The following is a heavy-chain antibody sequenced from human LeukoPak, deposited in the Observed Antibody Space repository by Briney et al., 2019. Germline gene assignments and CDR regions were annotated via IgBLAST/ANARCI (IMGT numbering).Heavy chain of an antibody. D-gene: IGHD4-17*01. CDR3: ASLGEVLTAVTSRTSWFDP. CDR2: INHSGST. V-gene: IGHV4-34*01. J-gene: IGHJ5*02. CDR1: GGSFSGYY. Sequence: PSETLSLTCAVYGGSFSGYYWSWIRQPPGKGLEWIGEINHSGSTNYNPSLKSRVTISVDTSKNQFSLKLSSVTAADTAVYYCASLGEVLTAVTSRTSWFDPWGQGTLVTVSS.